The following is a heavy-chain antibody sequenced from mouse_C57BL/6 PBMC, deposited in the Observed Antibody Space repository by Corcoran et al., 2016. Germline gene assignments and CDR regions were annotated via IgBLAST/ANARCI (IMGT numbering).Heavy chain of an antibody. CDR1: GYAFSSYW. D-gene: IGHD1-1*01. V-gene: IGHV1-80*01. J-gene: IGHJ2*01. CDR3: ARGSYYYGSKAWFDY. CDR2: IYPGDGDT. Sequence: QVQLQQSGAELVKPGASVKISCKASGYAFSSYWMNWVKQRPGKGLEWIGQIYPGDGDTNYNGKFKGKATLTADKSSSTAYMQLSSLTSEDSAVYFCARGSYYYGSKAWFDYWGQGTTLTVSS.